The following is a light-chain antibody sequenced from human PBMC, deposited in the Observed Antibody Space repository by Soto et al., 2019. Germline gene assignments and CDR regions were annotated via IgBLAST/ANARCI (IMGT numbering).Light chain of an antibody. CDR3: RSYRSSSSLYG. V-gene: IGLV2-14*01. CDR2: EVS. J-gene: IGLJ1*01. CDR1: SSDVGGYNY. Sequence: QSVLTQPASVSGSPGQSITISCTGTSSDVGGYNYVSWYQHHPGKAPKLIIYEVSNRPAGVSNRFSGSKSGNTASLTISGLQAEDEAEYYCRSYRSSSSLYGVGTGT.